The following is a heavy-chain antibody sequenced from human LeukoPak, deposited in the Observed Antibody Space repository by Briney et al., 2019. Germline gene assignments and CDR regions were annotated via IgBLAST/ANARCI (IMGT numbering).Heavy chain of an antibody. CDR2: IYPVDSDT. V-gene: IGHV5-51*01. Sequence: GESLKISCKGSGYSFTIYWIGWVRQMPGKGLEWMGIIYPVDSDTRYSPSFQGQVTTSADKSLSTAYLQWSSLKASDTAMYYCARHLGRYCSSTSCYPWFDPWGQGTLVTVSS. CDR1: GYSFTIYW. CDR3: ARHLGRYCSSTSCYPWFDP. J-gene: IGHJ5*02. D-gene: IGHD2-2*01.